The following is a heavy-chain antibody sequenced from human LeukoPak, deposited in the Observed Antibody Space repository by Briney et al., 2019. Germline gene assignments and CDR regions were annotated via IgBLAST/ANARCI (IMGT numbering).Heavy chain of an antibody. CDR1: GFTFSSYW. D-gene: IGHD3-22*01. CDR3: XRDLALYYYDSSGYYFDY. Sequence: GGSLRLSCAASGFTFSSYWMSWVRQAPGKGLEWVANIKQDGSEKYYVDSVKGRFTISRDNAKNSLYLQMNSLRAEDTAVYYCXRDLALYYYDSSGYYFDYWGQGTLVTVSS. CDR2: IKQDGSEK. V-gene: IGHV3-7*01. J-gene: IGHJ4*02.